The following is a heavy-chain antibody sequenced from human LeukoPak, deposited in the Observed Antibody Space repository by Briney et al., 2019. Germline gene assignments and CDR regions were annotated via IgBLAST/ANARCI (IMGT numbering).Heavy chain of an antibody. CDR1: GYILTELS. D-gene: IGHD3-10*01. J-gene: IGHJ4*02. Sequence: GVSVKVSCKVSGYILTELSMHWVRQAPGKGLEWMGGFDPEDGETIYAQKFQGRVTMTEDTSTDTAYMELSSLRSEDTAVYYCAIQAGELWEGYFDYWGQGTLVTVSS. CDR3: AIQAGELWEGYFDY. CDR2: FDPEDGET. V-gene: IGHV1-24*01.